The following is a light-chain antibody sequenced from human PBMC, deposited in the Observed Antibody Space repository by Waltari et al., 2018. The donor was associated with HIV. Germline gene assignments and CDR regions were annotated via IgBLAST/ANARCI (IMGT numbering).Light chain of an antibody. CDR3: QHYRSSPTT. Sequence: EFVLTQSPGTLSLSPGERATLSCRASQRVSSSYLAWYQQQPGQAPRLLIYGASISATGIPDMFSGSGSGTDFTLTISRLEPEDFAMYHCQHYRSSPTTFGGGTKVEIK. CDR1: QRVSSSY. CDR2: GAS. V-gene: IGKV3-20*01. J-gene: IGKJ4*01.